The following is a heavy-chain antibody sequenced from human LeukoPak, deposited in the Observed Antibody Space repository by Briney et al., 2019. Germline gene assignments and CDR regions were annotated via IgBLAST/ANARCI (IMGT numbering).Heavy chain of an antibody. V-gene: IGHV3-23*01. Sequence: PGGSLRLSCAASEFTFNNYAVSWVRQAPGKGLEWVSTISGRGDSTYYADSVKGRFTISRDNAKSSLYLQMNSLRDEDTAVYYCTRDRGFGADDYWGQGSLVSVSS. J-gene: IGHJ4*02. CDR3: TRDRGFGADDY. CDR2: ISGRGDST. CDR1: EFTFNNYA. D-gene: IGHD3-10*01.